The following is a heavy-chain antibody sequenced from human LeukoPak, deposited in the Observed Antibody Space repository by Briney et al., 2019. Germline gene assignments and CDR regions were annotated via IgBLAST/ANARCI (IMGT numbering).Heavy chain of an antibody. CDR1: GYTFTSYG. D-gene: IGHD3-10*01. V-gene: IGHV1-18*01. CDR3: ARGVGFGEFSTHDDDY. CDR2: ISAYNGNT. Sequence: ASVKVSCKASGYTFTSYGISWVRQAPGQGLEWMGWISAYNGNTNYAQKLQGRVTMTTDTSTSTAYMELSSLKSDDTAVYYCARGVGFGEFSTHDDDYWGQGTLVIVSS. J-gene: IGHJ4*02.